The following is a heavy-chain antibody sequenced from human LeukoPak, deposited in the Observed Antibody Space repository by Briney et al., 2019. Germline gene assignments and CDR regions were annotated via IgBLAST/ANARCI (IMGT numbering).Heavy chain of an antibody. D-gene: IGHD2-15*01. CDR1: GGSISSSSYY. CDR2: IYYSGST. Sequence: SETLSLTCTVSGGSISSSSYYWGWIRQPPGKGLEWIGSIYYSGSTYYNPSLKSRVTISVDTSKNQFSLKLSSVTAADTAVYYCARGNRGYCSGGSCYNWFDPWGQGTLVTVSS. V-gene: IGHV4-39*07. J-gene: IGHJ5*02. CDR3: ARGNRGYCSGGSCYNWFDP.